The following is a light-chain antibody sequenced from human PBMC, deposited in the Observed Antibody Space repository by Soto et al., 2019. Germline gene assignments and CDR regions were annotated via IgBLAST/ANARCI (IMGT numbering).Light chain of an antibody. V-gene: IGKV3-15*01. CDR3: QQYNNWPWT. J-gene: IGKJ1*01. CDR2: GAS. CDR1: QSVSSN. Sequence: EIVMTQSPATLSVSPGERATLSCRASQSVSSNLAWYHQKPGQAPRLLIYGASTRATGIPARFSGSGSGTEFTLTISSLQSEDSAVYYCQQYNNWPWTFGQGTKVDI.